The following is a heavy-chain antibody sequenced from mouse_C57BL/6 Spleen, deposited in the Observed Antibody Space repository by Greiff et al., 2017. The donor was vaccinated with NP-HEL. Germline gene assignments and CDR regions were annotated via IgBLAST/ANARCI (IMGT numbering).Heavy chain of an antibody. CDR1: GYTFTSYW. J-gene: IGHJ2*01. CDR2: IYPGSGST. CDR3: ATRRGCFDY. V-gene: IGHV1-55*01. Sequence: QVHVKQPGAELVKPGASVKMSCKASGYTFTSYWITWVKQRPGQGLEWIGDIYPGSGSTNYNEKFKSKATLTVDTSSSTAYMQLSSLTSEDSAVYYWATRRGCFDYWGQGTTLTVSS.